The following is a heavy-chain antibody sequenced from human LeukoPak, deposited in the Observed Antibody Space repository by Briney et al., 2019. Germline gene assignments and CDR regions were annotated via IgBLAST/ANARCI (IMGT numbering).Heavy chain of an antibody. V-gene: IGHV3-30*18. J-gene: IGHJ6*02. Sequence: PGRSLRLSCAAAGFTFSSYYMHWVRQAPGKVLDWMSVITYDGSNKDYADSVKGRFTISRDNSKNTLYLQMNSLRAEDTAVYYCAKDGVPYCSSTSCSTAIIYYYGMDVWGQGTTVTVSS. CDR1: GFTFSSYY. CDR3: AKDGVPYCSSTSCSTAIIYYYGMDV. D-gene: IGHD2-2*01. CDR2: ITYDGSNK.